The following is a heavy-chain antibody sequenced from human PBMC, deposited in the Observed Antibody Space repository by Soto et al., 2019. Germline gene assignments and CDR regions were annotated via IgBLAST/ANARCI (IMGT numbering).Heavy chain of an antibody. CDR3: ARVGRYCSGGSCYSDWYFDL. Sequence: GGSLRLSCAASGFTFSSYSMNWVRQAPGKGLEWVSSISSSSSYIYYADSVKGRFTISRDNAKNSLYLQMNSLKTEDTAVYYCARVGRYCSGGSCYSDWYFDLWGRGTLVTVSS. D-gene: IGHD2-15*01. CDR2: ISSSSSYI. CDR1: GFTFSSYS. V-gene: IGHV3-21*04. J-gene: IGHJ2*01.